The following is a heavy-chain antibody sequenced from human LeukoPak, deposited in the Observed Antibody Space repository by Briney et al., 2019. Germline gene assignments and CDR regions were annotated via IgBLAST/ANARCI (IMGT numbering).Heavy chain of an antibody. CDR1: GYTFTGYY. Sequence: ASVKVSCKASGYTFTGYYMHRVRQAPGQGLEWMGWINPNSGGTNYAQKFQGRVTMTRDTSISTAYMELSRLRSDDTAVYYCARDFDYYDSSGRDYWGQGTLVTVSS. J-gene: IGHJ4*02. D-gene: IGHD3-22*01. CDR2: INPNSGGT. V-gene: IGHV1-2*02. CDR3: ARDFDYYDSSGRDY.